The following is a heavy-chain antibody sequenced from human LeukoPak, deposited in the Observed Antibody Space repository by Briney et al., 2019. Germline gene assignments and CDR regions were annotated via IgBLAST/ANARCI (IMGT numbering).Heavy chain of an antibody. CDR2: VWSDGTTK. V-gene: IGHV3-33*01. Sequence: GGPLRLSCAASGFTFSNYGMHWVRQAPGKGLEWVAVVWSDGTTKNYADSVKGRFTISRDHSKNTLYMQMNSLRAEDTAVYYCARGHYYTDMLTNYWVRYFDYWGRGTLVTVS. CDR1: GFTFSNYG. D-gene: IGHD3-9*01. J-gene: IGHJ4*02. CDR3: ARGHYYTDMLTNYWVRYFDY.